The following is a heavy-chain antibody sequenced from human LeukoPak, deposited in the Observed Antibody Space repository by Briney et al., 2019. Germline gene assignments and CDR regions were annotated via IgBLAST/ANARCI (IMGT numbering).Heavy chain of an antibody. CDR1: GFIFTNYG. J-gene: IGHJ5*02. Sequence: GGSLRLSCAASGFIFTNYGMHWVRQAPGKGLQWVAFIRYDGRNKYYADSVKGRFTISRDNSKNTLYLQMNSLRAEDTAVYYCAHTGYSSGWAFDPWGQGTLVTVSS. CDR3: AHTGYSSGWAFDP. V-gene: IGHV3-30*02. CDR2: IRYDGRNK. D-gene: IGHD6-19*01.